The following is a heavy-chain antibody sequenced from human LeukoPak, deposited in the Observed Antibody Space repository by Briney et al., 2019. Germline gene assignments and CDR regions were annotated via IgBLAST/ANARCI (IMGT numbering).Heavy chain of an antibody. CDR1: GFTFSSCS. D-gene: IGHD6-25*01. V-gene: IGHV3-21*01. CDR3: ARDRAEIQRASYAFDI. J-gene: IGHJ3*02. CDR2: ISSSSSYI. Sequence: PGGSLRLSCAASGFTFSSCSINWARQAPGKGLEWVSSISSSSSYIDYADSVKGRFTISRDNAKNSLYLQMNSLRAEDTAVYYCARDRAEIQRASYAFDIWGQGTMVTVSS.